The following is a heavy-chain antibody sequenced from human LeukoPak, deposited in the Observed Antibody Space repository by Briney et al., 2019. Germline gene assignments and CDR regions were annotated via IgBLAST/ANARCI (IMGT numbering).Heavy chain of an antibody. V-gene: IGHV3-48*03. CDR1: GFTFSSHE. CDR3: VRRFDY. Sequence: GGSLRLSCAASGFTFSSHEMNWVRQAPGKGLEWASYISDSGKTIYYADSVKGRFTISRDNARNSLYLQMNSLRAEDTAVYYCVRRFDYWGQGNLVTVSS. J-gene: IGHJ4*02. CDR2: ISDSGKTI.